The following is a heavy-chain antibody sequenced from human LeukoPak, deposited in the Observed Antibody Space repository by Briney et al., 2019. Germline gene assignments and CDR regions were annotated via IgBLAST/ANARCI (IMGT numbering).Heavy chain of an antibody. D-gene: IGHD6-13*01. J-gene: IGHJ6*02. Sequence: GGSLRLSCAASGFIFRYYGMYWVRQAPGKGLEWVALISYDGRNKYYADSVKGRFTIPRDISKNTLYLEMKSLRPEDTAVYYCATDEAAGYTRLDVWGQGTTVTVSS. V-gene: IGHV3-30*03. CDR2: ISYDGRNK. CDR1: GFIFRYYG. CDR3: ATDEAAGYTRLDV.